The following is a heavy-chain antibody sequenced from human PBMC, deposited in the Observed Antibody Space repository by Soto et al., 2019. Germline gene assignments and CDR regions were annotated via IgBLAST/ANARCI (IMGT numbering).Heavy chain of an antibody. CDR1: GFTFSSYA. V-gene: IGHV3-30-3*01. CDR2: ISYDGSNK. D-gene: IGHD3-22*01. J-gene: IGHJ6*02. CDR3: ARVRITMIVVAEGAGMDV. Sequence: QVQLVESGGGVVQPGRSLRLSCAASGFTFSSYAMHWVRQAPGKGLEWVAVISYDGSNKYYADSVKGRFTISRDNSKNTLCLQMNSLRAEDTAVYYCARVRITMIVVAEGAGMDVWGQGTTVTVSS.